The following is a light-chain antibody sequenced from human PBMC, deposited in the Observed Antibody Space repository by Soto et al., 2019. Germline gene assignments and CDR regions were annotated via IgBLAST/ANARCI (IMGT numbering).Light chain of an antibody. CDR1: QSVSSN. Sequence: ELVMTQSPATLSVSPGERAPLSCRASQSVSSNFAWYQQRPGQAPRLLIYGASTRPTHIQARFRGSGSGTEFTLTITGLQSEDFAVYYCQQDNNWPRTFGQGTKVEIK. J-gene: IGKJ1*01. V-gene: IGKV3-15*01. CDR2: GAS. CDR3: QQDNNWPRT.